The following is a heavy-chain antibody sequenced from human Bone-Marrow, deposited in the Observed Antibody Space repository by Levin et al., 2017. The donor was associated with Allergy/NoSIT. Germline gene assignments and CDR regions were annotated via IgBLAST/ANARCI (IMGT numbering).Heavy chain of an antibody. J-gene: IGHJ4*02. D-gene: IGHD6-19*01. CDR3: AKGAGWVAGAVALI. Sequence: GESLKISCAASGFTFNSYALSWVRQAPGQGLEWVSAISGSGSSTYYADSVKGRFTISRDNSKTTQYLQMNSLRAEDTAVYYCAKGAGWVAGAVALIWGQGTLVTVSS. V-gene: IGHV3-23*01. CDR2: ISGSGSST. CDR1: GFTFNSYA.